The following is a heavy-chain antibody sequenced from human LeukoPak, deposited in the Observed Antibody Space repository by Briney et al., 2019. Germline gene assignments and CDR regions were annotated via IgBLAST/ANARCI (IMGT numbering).Heavy chain of an antibody. D-gene: IGHD4-17*01. CDR1: GFAFRTYA. V-gene: IGHV3-23*01. CDR2: ISGSDGRT. J-gene: IGHJ4*02. Sequence: GGSLRLSCAASGFAFRTYAMSWVRQAPGKGLEWVSAISGSDGRTYYADSVKGRFTISRDNSKNTLYLQMNSLRAEDTAVYYCARSNDYGDFGIDYWGQGTLVTVSS. CDR3: ARSNDYGDFGIDY.